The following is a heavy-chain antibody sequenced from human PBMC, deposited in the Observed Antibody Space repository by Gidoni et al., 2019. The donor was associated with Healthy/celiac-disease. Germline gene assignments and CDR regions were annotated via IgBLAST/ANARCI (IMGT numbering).Heavy chain of an antibody. CDR1: GGTFSSYA. Sequence: QVQLVQSGAEVQKPGSSVKVSCKASGGTFSSYAISWVRQAPGQGLEWMGRIIPILGIANYAQKFQGRVTITADKSTSTAYMELSSLRSEDTAVYYCARGITMVRGVIKNWFDPWGQGTLVTVSS. V-gene: IGHV1-69*04. J-gene: IGHJ5*02. CDR3: ARGITMVRGVIKNWFDP. CDR2: IIPILGIA. D-gene: IGHD3-10*01.